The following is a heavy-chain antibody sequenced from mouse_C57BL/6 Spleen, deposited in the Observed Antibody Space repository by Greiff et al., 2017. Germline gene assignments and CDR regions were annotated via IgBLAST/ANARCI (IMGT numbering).Heavy chain of an antibody. CDR1: GYAFSSSW. V-gene: IGHV1-82*01. J-gene: IGHJ3*01. Sequence: VQLQQSGPELVKPGASVKISCKASGYAFSSSWMNWVKQRPGKGLEWIGRIYPGDGDTNYNGKFKGKATLTADKSSSTAYMQLSSLTSEDSAVYFCSEQAWFAYWGQGTLVTVSA. CDR2: IYPGDGDT. D-gene: IGHD3-2*02. CDR3: SEQAWFAY.